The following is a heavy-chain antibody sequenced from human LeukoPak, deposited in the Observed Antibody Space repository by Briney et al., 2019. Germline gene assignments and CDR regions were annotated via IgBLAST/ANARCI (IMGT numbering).Heavy chain of an antibody. D-gene: IGHD3-10*01. J-gene: IGHJ3*02. CDR3: ARDLGFGELFHDAFDI. Sequence: GGSLRLSCAASGFTFSSYSMNWVRQAPGKGLEWVSYISSSSSTIYYAGSVKGRFTISRDNAKNSLYLQMNSLRAEDTAVYYCARDLGFGELFHDAFDIWGQGTMVTVSS. CDR2: ISSSSSTI. V-gene: IGHV3-48*04. CDR1: GFTFSSYS.